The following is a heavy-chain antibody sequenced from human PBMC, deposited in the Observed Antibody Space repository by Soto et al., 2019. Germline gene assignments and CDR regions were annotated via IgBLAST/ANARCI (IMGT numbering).Heavy chain of an antibody. D-gene: IGHD3-3*01. CDR3: ARDQRRDYDFWSGYSQGFDY. V-gene: IGHV1-3*01. CDR2: INAANGNT. CDR1: GYTFTLYA. Sequence: PAASVKVSCKASGYTFTLYAMHWVRQAPGQRLEWMGWINAANGNTKSSQKFQGRVTFTRDTSASTGYMELSTLNSADTAVYYCARDQRRDYDFWSGYSQGFDYWGQGTPVTVSS. J-gene: IGHJ4*02.